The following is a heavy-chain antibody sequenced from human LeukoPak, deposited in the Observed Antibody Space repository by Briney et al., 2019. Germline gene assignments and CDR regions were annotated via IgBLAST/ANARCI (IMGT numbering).Heavy chain of an antibody. V-gene: IGHV1-69*04. CDR1: GGTFSSYA. D-gene: IGHD2-2*01. J-gene: IGHJ3*02. Sequence: ASVTVSCKASGGTFSSYAISWVRQAPGQGLEWMGRIIPILGIANYAQKLQGRVTSTADKSTSTAYMELSSLRFEDTAVYYCARPRDCSSTSCYWGDAFDIWGQGTMVTVSS. CDR3: ARPRDCSSTSCYWGDAFDI. CDR2: IIPILGIA.